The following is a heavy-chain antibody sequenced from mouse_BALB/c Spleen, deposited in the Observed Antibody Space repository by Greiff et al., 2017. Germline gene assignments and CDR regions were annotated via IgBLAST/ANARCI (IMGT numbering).Heavy chain of an antibody. CDR2: ISSGSSTI. CDR1: GFTFSSFG. J-gene: IGHJ2*01. Sequence: EVNVVESGGGLVQPGGSRKLSCAASGFTFSSFGMHWVRQAPEKGLEWVAYISSGSSTIYYADTVKGRFTISRDNPKNTLFLQMTSLRSEDTAMYYCARGVRGDYFDYWGQGTTLTVSS. CDR3: ARGVRGDYFDY. V-gene: IGHV5-17*02. D-gene: IGHD2-14*01.